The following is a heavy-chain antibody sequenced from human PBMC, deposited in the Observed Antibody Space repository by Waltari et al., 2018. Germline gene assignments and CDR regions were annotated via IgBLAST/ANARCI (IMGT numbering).Heavy chain of an antibody. Sequence: QVQLQESGPGLVKPSETLSLTCAVSGYSISSGYYWGWIRQPPGKGLEWIGSIYHSGSTYYNPSLKSRVTRSVATSKNQFSLKLSAVTAADTAVYYCARQQENRAVAAHFDYWGQGTLVTVSS. CDR3: ARQQENRAVAAHFDY. CDR1: GYSISSGYY. CDR2: IYHSGST. D-gene: IGHD6-19*01. V-gene: IGHV4-38-2*01. J-gene: IGHJ4*02.